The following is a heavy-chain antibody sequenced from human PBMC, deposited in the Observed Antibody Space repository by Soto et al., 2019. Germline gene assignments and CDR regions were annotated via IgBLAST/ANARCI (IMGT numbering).Heavy chain of an antibody. V-gene: IGHV2-5*02. CDR2: IYWDDDK. CDR3: PHSWLRIFTESRFAP. D-gene: IGHD3-3*01. J-gene: IGHJ5*02. CDR1: GFSLSTSGVG. Sequence: QITLKESGATLVKPTQTLTLTCTFSGFSLSTSGVGVGWIRQPPGKALEWLALIYWDDDKRYSPSLKSRLTITKDPTKNQVVLKMTNMDPVDTATYYCPHSWLRIFTESRFAPWGQGILVTVPS.